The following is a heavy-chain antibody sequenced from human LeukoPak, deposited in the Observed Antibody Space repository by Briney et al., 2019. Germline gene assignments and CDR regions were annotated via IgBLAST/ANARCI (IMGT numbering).Heavy chain of an antibody. D-gene: IGHD2-15*01. Sequence: SETLSLTCAVYGGSFSGYYWSWIRQPPGKGLEWIGEINHSGSTNYNPSLKSRVTISVDTSKNQFSLNLSSVTAADTAVYYCARARYCSGGSCYYNNWFDPWGQGTLVTVSS. J-gene: IGHJ5*02. CDR2: INHSGST. CDR1: GGSFSGYY. CDR3: ARARYCSGGSCYYNNWFDP. V-gene: IGHV4-34*01.